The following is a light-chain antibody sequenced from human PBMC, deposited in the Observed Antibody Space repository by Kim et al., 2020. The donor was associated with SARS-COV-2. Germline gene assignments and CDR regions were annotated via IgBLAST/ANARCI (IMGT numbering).Light chain of an antibody. CDR2: GNN. J-gene: IGLJ1*01. Sequence: GQRVTISCTGSSSSIGAGYDVHWYQQLPGTAPKLLIYGNNNRPSGVPDRFSGSKSGTSASLAITGLQAEDEADYYCQSYDSSLSVVFGTGTKVTVL. V-gene: IGLV1-40*01. CDR3: QSYDSSLSVV. CDR1: SSSIGAGYD.